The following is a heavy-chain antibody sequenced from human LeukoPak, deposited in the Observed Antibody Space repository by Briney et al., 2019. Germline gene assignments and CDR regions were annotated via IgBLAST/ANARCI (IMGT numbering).Heavy chain of an antibody. CDR3: AKDIVVVPAAPDY. J-gene: IGHJ4*02. Sequence: PGGSLRLSCAASGFTFSSYAMSWVRQAPGEGLEWVSAISGSGGSTYYADSVKGRFTISRDNSKNTLYLQMNSLRAEDTAVYYCAKDIVVVPAAPDYWGQGTLVTVSS. CDR1: GFTFSSYA. D-gene: IGHD2-2*01. CDR2: ISGSGGST. V-gene: IGHV3-23*01.